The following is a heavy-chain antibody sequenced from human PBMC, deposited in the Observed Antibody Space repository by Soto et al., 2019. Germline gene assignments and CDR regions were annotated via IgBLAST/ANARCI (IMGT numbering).Heavy chain of an antibody. CDR2: ISYSGST. V-gene: IGHV4-30-4*01. J-gene: IGHJ4*02. Sequence: SETLSLTCTVSGGSLSSGNYYWGWIRQPPGKGLEWIGFISYSGSTYYSTSLKSRVTISVDTSKSQFSLNLSFVTAADTSVYYCATMGTPATGLYFFDYWGQGSLVTVSS. CDR1: GGSLSSGNYY. D-gene: IGHD2-15*01. CDR3: ATMGTPATGLYFFDY.